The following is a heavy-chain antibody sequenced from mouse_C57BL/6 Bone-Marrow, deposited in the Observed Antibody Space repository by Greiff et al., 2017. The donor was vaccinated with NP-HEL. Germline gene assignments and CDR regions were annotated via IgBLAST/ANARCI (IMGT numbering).Heavy chain of an antibody. CDR3: ASTYHY. CDR1: GYAFSSSW. Sequence: VKLMESGPELVKPGASVKISCKASGYAFSSSWMNWVKQRPGKGLEWIGRIYPGDGDTNYNGKFKGKATLTADKSSSTAYMQLSSLTSEDSAVYFCASTYHYWGQGTLVTVSA. CDR2: IYPGDGDT. D-gene: IGHD5-1*01. J-gene: IGHJ3*01. V-gene: IGHV1-82*01.